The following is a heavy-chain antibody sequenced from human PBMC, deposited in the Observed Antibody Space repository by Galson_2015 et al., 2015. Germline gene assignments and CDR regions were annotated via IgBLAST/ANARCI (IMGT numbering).Heavy chain of an antibody. Sequence: SLRLSCAASGFTVGSNYMSWVRQAPGKGPEWVSVIYSGGSTYYADSVKGRFTISRDNSKNTLYLQMNSLGAEDTAVYYCARERRFSSGWSFDYWGQGTLVTVSS. D-gene: IGHD6-19*01. J-gene: IGHJ4*02. V-gene: IGHV3-53*01. CDR1: GFTVGSNY. CDR3: ARERRFSSGWSFDY. CDR2: IYSGGST.